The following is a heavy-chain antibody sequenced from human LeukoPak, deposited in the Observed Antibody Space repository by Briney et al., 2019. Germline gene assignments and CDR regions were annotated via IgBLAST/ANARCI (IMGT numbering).Heavy chain of an antibody. J-gene: IGHJ4*02. CDR2: IYPGGSDT. D-gene: IGHD3-3*01. CDR3: ARRGTYYDFWSGPTEDY. CDR1: GYSFTSYW. V-gene: IGHV5-51*01. Sequence: GESLQISFKGSGYSFTSYWIGWVRQMPGKGLEWVGIIYPGGSDTRYSPSFQGQVTISADKSNITVYLQWSSLKASDTAMYYCARRGTYYDFWSGPTEDYWGQGALVTVSS.